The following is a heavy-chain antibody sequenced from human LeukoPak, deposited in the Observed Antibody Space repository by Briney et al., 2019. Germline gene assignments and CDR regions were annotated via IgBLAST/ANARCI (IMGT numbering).Heavy chain of an antibody. CDR1: GYTFTSYD. CDR3: ASRNYGSGSYYTPHGAFDI. J-gene: IGHJ3*02. CDR2: IIPIFGTA. Sequence: SVKVSCKASGYTFTSYDISWVRQAPGQGLEWMGGIIPIFGTANYAQKFQGRVTITADESTSTAYMELSSLRSEDTAVYYCASRNYGSGSYYTPHGAFDIWGQGTMVTVSS. V-gene: IGHV1-69*13. D-gene: IGHD3-10*01.